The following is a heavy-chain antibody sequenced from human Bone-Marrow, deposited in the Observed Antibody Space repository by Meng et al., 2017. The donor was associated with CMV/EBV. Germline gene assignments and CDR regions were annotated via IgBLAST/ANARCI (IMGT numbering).Heavy chain of an antibody. Sequence: GESLKISCAASGFTFSDYSMNWVRQAPGKGLEWVSYISSASSTITYADSVRGRFTISRDNAKNSLYLQMNSLRAEDTAVYYCASNWGLSGFDYWGQGTLVTVSS. V-gene: IGHV3-48*04. J-gene: IGHJ4*02. CDR1: GFTFSDYS. CDR2: ISSASSTI. D-gene: IGHD7-27*01. CDR3: ASNWGLSGFDY.